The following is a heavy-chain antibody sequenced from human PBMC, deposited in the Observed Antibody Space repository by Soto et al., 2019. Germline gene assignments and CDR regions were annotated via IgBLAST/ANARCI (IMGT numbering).Heavy chain of an antibody. D-gene: IGHD2-15*01. V-gene: IGHV1-18*01. CDR2: ISAYNGNT. J-gene: IGHJ4*02. CDR3: ARVHCSGGSCYSDY. CDR1: GYTFTSYG. Sequence: GASVKVSCKASGYTFTSYGISWVRQAPGQGLEWMGWISAYNGNTNYAQKLQDRVTMTTDTSTSTAYMELRSLRSDDTAVYYCARVHCSGGSCYSDYWGQGTLVTVSS.